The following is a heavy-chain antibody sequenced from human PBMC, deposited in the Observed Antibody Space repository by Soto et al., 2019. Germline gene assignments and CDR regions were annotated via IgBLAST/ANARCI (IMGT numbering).Heavy chain of an antibody. V-gene: IGHV3-30-3*01. CDR2: ISYDGSNR. CDR3: ARVTQAVAADY. Sequence: QVQLVESGGGVVQPGRSLRLSCAASGLTLSNYAMQWVRQAPGKGLEWVAVISYDGSNRYYADSVKGRFTISRDNSKNLMYLQMNSLRAVDTAVYYCARVTQAVAADYWGEGTLVTVSS. D-gene: IGHD6-19*01. J-gene: IGHJ4*02. CDR1: GLTLSNYA.